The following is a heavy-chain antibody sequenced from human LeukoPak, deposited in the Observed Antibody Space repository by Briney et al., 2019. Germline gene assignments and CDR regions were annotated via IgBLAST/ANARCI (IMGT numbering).Heavy chain of an antibody. CDR3: VREGTYFFASGSFQGYYFDN. J-gene: IGHJ4*02. CDR1: GVTFSNYA. V-gene: IGHV3-30*03. Sequence: GGSLRLSCAAPGVTFSNYAMHWVRQSPGKGLEWVAVISNDGSDKHHADSVKGRFTVSRDNSKHTVYLQMDRLRVEDTAIYYCVREGTYFFASGSFQGYYFDNWGQGTLVTVSS. CDR2: ISNDGSDK. D-gene: IGHD3-10*01.